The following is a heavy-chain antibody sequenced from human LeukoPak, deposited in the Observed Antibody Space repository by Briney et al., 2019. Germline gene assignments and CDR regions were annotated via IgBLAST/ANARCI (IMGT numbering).Heavy chain of an antibody. CDR3: ARGASGGYDYVWGSLSYLWFDP. V-gene: IGHV3-11*01. D-gene: IGHD3-16*01. J-gene: IGHJ5*02. CDR2: ISIGGTTI. Sequence: PGGSLRLSCAATGFTFSDYYMGWIRQAPGKGLEWVSYISIGGTTIYYADSVKGRFTISRDNAKNSLYLQMNSLRAEDTAVYYCARGASGGYDYVWGSLSYLWFDPWGQGTLVTVSS. CDR1: GFTFSDYY.